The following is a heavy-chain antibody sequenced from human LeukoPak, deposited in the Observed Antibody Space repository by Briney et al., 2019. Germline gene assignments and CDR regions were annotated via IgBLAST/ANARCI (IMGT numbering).Heavy chain of an antibody. D-gene: IGHD6-6*01. CDR2: IYSGGST. V-gene: IGHV3-53*01. J-gene: IGHJ4*02. Sequence: GGSLRLSCAASGFTVSSNYMSWVRQAPGKGLEWVSAIYSGGSTYYADSVKGRFTISRDNSKNSLYLQMNSLRAEDTAVYYCARDLLYSSSPTGDYWGQGTLVTVSS. CDR1: GFTVSSNY. CDR3: ARDLLYSSSPTGDY.